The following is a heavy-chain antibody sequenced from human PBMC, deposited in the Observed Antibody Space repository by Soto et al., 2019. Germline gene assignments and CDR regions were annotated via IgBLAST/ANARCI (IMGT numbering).Heavy chain of an antibody. V-gene: IGHV1-8*01. CDR2: MNPNSGNT. J-gene: IGHJ6*02. Sequence: GASVKVSCKASGYTFTGYDINWVRQATGQGLEWMGWMNPNSGNTGYAQKFQGRVTMTRNTSISTAYMELSSLRSEDTAVYYCARGRVQLWTEAYYYYYGMDVWGQGTTVTVSS. CDR3: ARGRVQLWTEAYYYYYGMDV. D-gene: IGHD5-18*01. CDR1: GYTFTGYD.